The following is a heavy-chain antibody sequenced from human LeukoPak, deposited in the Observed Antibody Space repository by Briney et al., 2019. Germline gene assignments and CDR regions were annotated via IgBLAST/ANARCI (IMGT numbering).Heavy chain of an antibody. D-gene: IGHD2-2*01. V-gene: IGHV1-69*13. Sequence: SVKVSCKASGGTFSSYAISWVRQAPGQGLEWMGGIIPIFGTANYAQKFQGRVTITADESTSTAYMELSSLRSEDTAVYYCARLSGNVVVPAAIRDYRGQGTLVTVSS. CDR1: GGTFSSYA. J-gene: IGHJ4*02. CDR3: ARLSGNVVVPAAIRDY. CDR2: IIPIFGTA.